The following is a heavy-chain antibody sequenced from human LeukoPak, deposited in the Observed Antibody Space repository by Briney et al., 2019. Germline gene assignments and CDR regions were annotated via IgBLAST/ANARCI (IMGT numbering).Heavy chain of an antibody. V-gene: IGHV1-24*01. J-gene: IGHJ4*02. CDR2: FDPEDGET. Sequence: GASVTVSCKVSGYTLTELSMHWVRQATGKGLEWMGGFDPEDGETIYAQKFQGRVTMTEDTSTDTAYMELSSMRSEDTAVYYCATGGSGYYEPPDYWGQGTLVTVSS. CDR3: ATGGSGYYEPPDY. D-gene: IGHD3-22*01. CDR1: GYTLTELS.